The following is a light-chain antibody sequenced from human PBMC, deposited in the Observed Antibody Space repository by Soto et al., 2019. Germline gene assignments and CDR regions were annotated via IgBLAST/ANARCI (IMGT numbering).Light chain of an antibody. J-gene: IGKJ5*01. CDR3: QQYNNWPFS. CDR2: DAS. CDR1: QSVSSNY. V-gene: IGKV3D-15*01. Sequence: IVMTQSPATLSVSPGEGVTLSCRASQSVSSNYLAWYQQKPGQAPRLLIYDASNRATGIPARFSGTGSETDFTLTISGLQSEDSAVYFCQQYNNWPFSFGQGTRLEIK.